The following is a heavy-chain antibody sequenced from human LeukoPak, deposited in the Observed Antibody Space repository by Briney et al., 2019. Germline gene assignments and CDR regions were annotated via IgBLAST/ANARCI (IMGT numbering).Heavy chain of an antibody. CDR1: GYRLIELS. CDR2: FDPEDGET. J-gene: IGHJ4*02. CDR3: ATDNGYSSGWFMAN. V-gene: IGHV1-24*01. D-gene: IGHD6-19*01. Sequence: GASAKVSCKVSGYRLIELSMHWVRQAPGRGLEWRGGFDPEDGETIYEQKCQGRATMTEETSTNTAYMEVSSLRSEDTAVYYCATDNGYSSGWFMANWGQGTLVTVSS.